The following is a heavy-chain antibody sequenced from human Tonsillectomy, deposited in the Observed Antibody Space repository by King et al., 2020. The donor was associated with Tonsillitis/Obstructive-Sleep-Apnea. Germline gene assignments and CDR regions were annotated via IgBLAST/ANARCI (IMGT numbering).Heavy chain of an antibody. Sequence: QLVQSGAEVKKPGASVKVSCKASGYTFTGYFIHWVRQAPGQGLEWMGRIDPNSGGTAFAQKFHGRVTLTTDTSISTAYMELSRLRSDDTAVYWCARHYCGSSYNYYYMDVGGKGTSVTVSS. D-gene: IGHD6-6*01. CDR3: ARHYCGSSYNYYYMDV. CDR1: GYTFTGYF. J-gene: IGHJ6*03. CDR2: IDPNSGGT. V-gene: IGHV1-2*06.